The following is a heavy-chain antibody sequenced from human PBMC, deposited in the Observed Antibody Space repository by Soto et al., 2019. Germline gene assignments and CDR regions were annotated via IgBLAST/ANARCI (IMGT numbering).Heavy chain of an antibody. Sequence: GGSLRLSCAASGFTFSSYGMHWVRQAPGKGLEWVAVIWYDGSNKYYADSVKGRFTISRDNSKNTLYLQMNSLRAEDTAVYYCARDLWGATGNYYGSGSYYNEDFDYWGQGTLVTVSS. V-gene: IGHV3-33*01. J-gene: IGHJ4*02. CDR1: GFTFSSYG. D-gene: IGHD3-10*01. CDR2: IWYDGSNK. CDR3: ARDLWGATGNYYGSGSYYNEDFDY.